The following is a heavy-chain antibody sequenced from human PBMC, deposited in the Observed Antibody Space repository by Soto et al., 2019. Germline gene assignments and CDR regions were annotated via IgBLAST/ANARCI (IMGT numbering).Heavy chain of an antibody. V-gene: IGHV1-18*01. CDR1: GYTSSNFG. J-gene: IGHJ4*02. D-gene: IGHD2-8*01. Sequence: QVQLVQSGGEVKKPGASVKVSCKASGYTSSNFGLSWVRQAPGQGLELMGWISPYNGNTNYAQKLPGRLTMTTDTSTSTAYMELRSLRSDDTAVYYCARDPLGVSVTGGGFDSWGQGTLVTVSS. CDR3: ARDPLGVSVTGGGFDS. CDR2: ISPYNGNT.